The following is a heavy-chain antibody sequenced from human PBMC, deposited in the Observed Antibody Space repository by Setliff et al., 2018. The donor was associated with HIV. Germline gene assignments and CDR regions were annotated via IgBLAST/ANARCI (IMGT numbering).Heavy chain of an antibody. CDR2: IYHSGST. D-gene: IGHD5-12*01. Sequence: ETLSLTCAVSGYSISSGYYWGWIRQPPGKGLEWIGSIYHSGSTYYNPSLKSRVTISVDTSKNQFSLKLSSVTAADTAVYYCARLGPYSGYDYYFDYWGQGTLVTVSS. V-gene: IGHV4-38-2*01. CDR1: GYSISSGYY. CDR3: ARLGPYSGYDYYFDY. J-gene: IGHJ4*02.